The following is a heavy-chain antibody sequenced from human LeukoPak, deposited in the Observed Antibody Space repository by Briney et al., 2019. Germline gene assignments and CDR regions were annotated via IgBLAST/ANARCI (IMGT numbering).Heavy chain of an antibody. CDR2: IYSGGST. J-gene: IGHJ4*02. CDR1: GFTVSSNY. CDR3: AKDGLQSRPYYFDY. V-gene: IGHV3-53*01. Sequence: GGSLRLSCAASGFTVSSNYMSWVRQAPGKGLEWVSVIYSGGSTYYADSVKGRFTISRDNSKNTLYLQMTSLRAEDTAVYFCAKDGLQSRPYYFDYWGQGTLVTVSS. D-gene: IGHD4-11*01.